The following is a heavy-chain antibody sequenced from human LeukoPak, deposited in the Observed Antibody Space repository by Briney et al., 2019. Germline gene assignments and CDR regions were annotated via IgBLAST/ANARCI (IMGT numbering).Heavy chain of an antibody. CDR1: GFTFGDYA. Sequence: GGSLRLSCTTSGFTFGDYAMSWVRQAPGKGLEWVSFIRRKAHGGTTEYAASVKGRFSSSRDDSKSIAYLQMNSLKTEDTAVYFCTRVTYYYDDSGYFHFDSWGQGSLVTVSS. J-gene: IGHJ4*02. CDR3: TRVTYYYDDSGYFHFDS. D-gene: IGHD3-22*01. CDR2: IRRKAHGGTT. V-gene: IGHV3-49*04.